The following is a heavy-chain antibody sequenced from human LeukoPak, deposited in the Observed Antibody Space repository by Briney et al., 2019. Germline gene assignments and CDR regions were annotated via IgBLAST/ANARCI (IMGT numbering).Heavy chain of an antibody. CDR2: IYHSGST. D-gene: IGHD3-22*01. J-gene: IGHJ6*03. Sequence: PSETLSLTCAVSGGSISSSNWWSWVRQPPGKGLEWIGEIYHSGSTNYNPSLKSRVTISVDKSKNQFSLKLSSVTAADTAVYYCARVVYDSSGYYPPYYYYYMDVWGKGTTVTVSS. CDR3: ARVVYDSSGYYPPYYYYYMDV. CDR1: GGSISSSNW. V-gene: IGHV4-4*02.